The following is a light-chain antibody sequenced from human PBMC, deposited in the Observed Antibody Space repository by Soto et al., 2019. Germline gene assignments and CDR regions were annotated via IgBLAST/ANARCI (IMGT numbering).Light chain of an antibody. V-gene: IGKV1-39*01. CDR3: QQSHSTPYT. Sequence: DIQLTQSPSSLSPSVGDRITLSCRASQSISRNLNWYQQMPGKAPSLLIYAARDLQSGVPGRFSGSGSGTAVNLTISSLPPDVLATYYWQQSHSTPYTFGHGAKLEI. CDR1: QSISRN. CDR2: AAR. J-gene: IGKJ2*01.